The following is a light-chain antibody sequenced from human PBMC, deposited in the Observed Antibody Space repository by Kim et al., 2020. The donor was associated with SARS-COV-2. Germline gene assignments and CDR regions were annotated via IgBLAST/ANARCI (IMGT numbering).Light chain of an antibody. J-gene: IGKJ4*01. CDR2: DAS. Sequence: PGERATLSCRTSQSVRTNVAWYQQKPGQAPRLLIYDASTRATGVSARFIGSGSGPEFSLTISRLQSDDSAVYHCQQYIDWYLLSLGGGTQV. CDR1: QSVRTN. V-gene: IGKV3-15*01. CDR3: QQYIDWYLLS.